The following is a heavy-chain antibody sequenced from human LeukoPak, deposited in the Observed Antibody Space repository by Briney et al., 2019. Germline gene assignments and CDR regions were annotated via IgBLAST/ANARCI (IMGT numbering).Heavy chain of an antibody. J-gene: IGHJ4*02. V-gene: IGHV1-69*13. CDR3: ARVSRSNWNYPVY. CDR1: GGIFSSYA. CDR2: IIPIFGTA. D-gene: IGHD1-7*01. Sequence: SVKVSCKASGGIFSSYAISWVRQAPGQGLEWMGGIIPIFGTANYAQKFQGRVTITADESTSTAYMELSSLRSDDTAVYYCARVSRSNWNYPVYWGQGTLVTVSS.